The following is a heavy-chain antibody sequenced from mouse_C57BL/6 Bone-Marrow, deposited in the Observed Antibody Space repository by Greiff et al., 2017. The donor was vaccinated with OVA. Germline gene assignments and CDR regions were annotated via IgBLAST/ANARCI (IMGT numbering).Heavy chain of an antibody. D-gene: IGHD2-1*01. CDR3: ARNYGNYWTGFDY. CDR1: GYTFTSYW. J-gene: IGHJ2*01. Sequence: QVQLKQPGAELVKPGASVKLSCKASGYTFTSYWMHWVKQRPGRGLEWIGRIDPNSGGTKYNEKFKSKATLTVDKPSSTAYMQLSSLTSEDSAVYYCARNYGNYWTGFDYWGQGTTLTVSS. V-gene: IGHV1-72*01. CDR2: IDPNSGGT.